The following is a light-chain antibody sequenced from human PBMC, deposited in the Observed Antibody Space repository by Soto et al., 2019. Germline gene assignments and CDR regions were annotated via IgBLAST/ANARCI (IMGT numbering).Light chain of an antibody. CDR1: QSVYNN. V-gene: IGKV3D-15*01. CDR3: QHYNSYSEA. Sequence: EIVMTQSPATLSVSPGERATLSWRARQSVYNNLAWYQQKPGQAPRLLIYDASNRATGIPARFSGSGSGTDFTLTISSLEPEDFATYNCQHYNSYSEAFGQGPRWIS. CDR2: DAS. J-gene: IGKJ1*01.